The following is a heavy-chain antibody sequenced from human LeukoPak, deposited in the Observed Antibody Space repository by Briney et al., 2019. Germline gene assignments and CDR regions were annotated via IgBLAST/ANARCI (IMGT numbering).Heavy chain of an antibody. J-gene: IGHJ3*02. D-gene: IGHD2-2*01. CDR3: ARTAGYCSSTSCHDAPIWTDDAFDI. CDR1: GFTFSSYW. V-gene: IGHV3-33*08. Sequence: PGGSLRLSCAASGFTFSSYWMHWVRQAPGKGLEWVAVIWYDGSNKYYADSVKGRFTISRDNSKNTLYLQMNSLRAEDTAVYYCARTAGYCSSTSCHDAPIWTDDAFDIWGQGTMVTVSS. CDR2: IWYDGSNK.